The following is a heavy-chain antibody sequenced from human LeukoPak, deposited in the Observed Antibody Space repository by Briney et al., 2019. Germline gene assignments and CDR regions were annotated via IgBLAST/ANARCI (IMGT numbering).Heavy chain of an antibody. CDR1: GYSFTSYW. D-gene: IGHD3-22*01. CDR2: IIPIFGTA. J-gene: IGHJ5*02. Sequence: KISCKGSGYSFTSYWIGWVRQAPGQGLEWMGGIIPIFGTANYAQKFQGRVTITADESTSTAYMELSSLRSEDTAVYYCASFPEYYYDSSAPNLSGVPWGQGTLVTVSS. V-gene: IGHV1-69*01. CDR3: ASFPEYYYDSSAPNLSGVP.